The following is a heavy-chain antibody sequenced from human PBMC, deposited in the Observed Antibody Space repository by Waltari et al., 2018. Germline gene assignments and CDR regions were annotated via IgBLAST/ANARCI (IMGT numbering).Heavy chain of an antibody. J-gene: IGHJ3*02. CDR2: IYSGGST. D-gene: IGHD3-16*01. CDR1: GGTFSSYA. V-gene: IGHV3-53*01. Sequence: VQLVQSGAEVKKPGSSVKVSCKASGGTFSSYAISWVRQAPGQGLEWVSVIYSGGSTYYADSVKGRFTISRDNSKNTLYLQMNSLRAEDTAVYYCARDGGDAFDIWGQGTMVTVSS. CDR3: ARDGGDAFDI.